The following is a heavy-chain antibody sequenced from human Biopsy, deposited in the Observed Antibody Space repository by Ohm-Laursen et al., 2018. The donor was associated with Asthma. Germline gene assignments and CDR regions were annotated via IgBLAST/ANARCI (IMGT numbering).Heavy chain of an antibody. CDR3: ARRGGVRRYFDY. V-gene: IGHV4-30-4*01. CDR2: IYYIGST. D-gene: IGHD3-16*01. J-gene: IGHJ4*02. Sequence: LSLTCIVSGGSIGSGAYYWSWVRQPPGKGLEWIGYIYYIGSTYYNPSLKSRVAISLDTSKNQFSLKLSSVTAADTAVYFCARRGGVRRYFDYWGQGTLVTVSS. CDR1: GGSIGSGAYY.